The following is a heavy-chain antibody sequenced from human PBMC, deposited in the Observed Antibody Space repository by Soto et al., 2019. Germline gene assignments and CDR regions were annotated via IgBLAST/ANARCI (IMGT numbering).Heavy chain of an antibody. CDR1: GYTFISYG. CDR3: ARDLGTAAPSTQRWFDP. D-gene: IGHD6-13*01. CDR2: SSAYNGKT. Sequence: ASVKVSCKASGYTFISYGISWVRQAPGQGLEWMGWSSAYNGKTNYAQKLQGRVTMTTDTSTSTAYMELRSLRSDDTAVYYCARDLGTAAPSTQRWFDPWGQGTLVTVSS. J-gene: IGHJ5*02. V-gene: IGHV1-18*01.